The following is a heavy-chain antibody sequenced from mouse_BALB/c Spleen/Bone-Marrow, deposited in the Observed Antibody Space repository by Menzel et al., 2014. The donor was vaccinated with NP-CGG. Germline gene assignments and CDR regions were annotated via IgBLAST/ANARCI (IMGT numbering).Heavy chain of an antibody. CDR1: GFNIKDTY. J-gene: IGHJ2*01. Sequence: VQLQQSGAELVKPGASVKLSCTASGFNIKDTYMHWVKQRPEQGLEWIGRIVPANGNTKYDPKFQGKATITADTSSNTAYLQLTSQTSEDTAVYYCVRYLYGNYFDYWGQGTTLTVSS. CDR3: VRYLYGNYFDY. D-gene: IGHD2-10*02. V-gene: IGHV14-3*02. CDR2: IVPANGNT.